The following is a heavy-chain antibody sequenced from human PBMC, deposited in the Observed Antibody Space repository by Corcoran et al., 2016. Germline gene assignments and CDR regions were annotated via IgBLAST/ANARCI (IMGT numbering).Heavy chain of an antibody. CDR3: ARDASITMVRGVPYNWFDP. D-gene: IGHD3-10*01. CDR1: GYTFTGYY. V-gene: IGHV1-2*02. CDR2: INPNSGGT. J-gene: IGHJ5*02. Sequence: QVQLVQSGAEVKKPGASVKVSCKASGYTFTGYYMHWVRQAPGQGLEWMGWINPNSGGTNYAQKFQGRVTMTRDTSISTAYMELSRLRSDDTAVYYWARDASITMVRGVPYNWFDPWGQGTLVTVSS.